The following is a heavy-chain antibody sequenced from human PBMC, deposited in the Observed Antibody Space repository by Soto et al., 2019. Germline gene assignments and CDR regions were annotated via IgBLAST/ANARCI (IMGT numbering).Heavy chain of an antibody. Sequence: PSETLSLTCTVSGGSISSYYWTWIRQPPGKGLEWIGYIYYSGSTKYNPSLKSRVTISVDTSKTQFSLTLTSVTAADTAVYYCARGMDRAKTGYWGRGTLVTVSS. D-gene: IGHD5-18*01. CDR1: GGSISSYY. J-gene: IGHJ4*02. V-gene: IGHV4-59*08. CDR3: ARGMDRAKTGY. CDR2: IYYSGST.